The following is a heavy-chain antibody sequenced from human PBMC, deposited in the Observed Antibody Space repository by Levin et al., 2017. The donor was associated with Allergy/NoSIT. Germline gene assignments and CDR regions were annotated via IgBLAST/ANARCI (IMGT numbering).Heavy chain of an antibody. CDR2: ISSSSTYT. V-gene: IGHV3-21*01. J-gene: IGHJ4*02. Sequence: LSLTCAASGFTFSSSSMNWVRQAPGKGLEWVSSISSSSTYTYYIDSVKGRFTVSRDNAKNSLYLQMNSLRDEDTAVYYCASRLCSNGVCQFDYWGQGTLVTVSS. D-gene: IGHD2-8*01. CDR1: GFTFSSSS. CDR3: ASRLCSNGVCQFDY.